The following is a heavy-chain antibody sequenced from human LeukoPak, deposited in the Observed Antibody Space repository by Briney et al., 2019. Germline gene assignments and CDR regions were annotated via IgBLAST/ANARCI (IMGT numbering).Heavy chain of an antibody. CDR2: TSVRSNYI. J-gene: IGHJ4*02. CDR1: GYTFSSFS. V-gene: IGHV3-21*01. D-gene: IGHD3-22*01. CDR3: VRLRRNSDTSGYYYYYDF. Sequence: GGSLRLSCAASGYTFSSFSINWVRQAPGKGLEWVSSTSVRSNYIYYADSVRGRFTISRDDARDSLYLQMNSLRAEDTAVYYCVRLRRNSDTSGYYYYYDFWGQGTLVTVSS.